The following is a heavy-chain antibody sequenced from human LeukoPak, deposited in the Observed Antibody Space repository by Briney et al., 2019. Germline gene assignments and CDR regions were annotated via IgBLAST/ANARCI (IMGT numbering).Heavy chain of an antibody. D-gene: IGHD3-10*01. CDR1: GYTFTSYY. CDR3: ARAMGVHRITMVRGVIGY. CDR2: INPSGGST. V-gene: IGHV1-46*01. Sequence: ASVKVSCKASGYTFTSYYMHWVRQAPEQGLEWMGIINPSGGSTSYAQKFQGRVTMTRDTSTSTVYMELSSLRSEDTAVYYCARAMGVHRITMVRGVIGYWGQGTLVTVSS. J-gene: IGHJ4*02.